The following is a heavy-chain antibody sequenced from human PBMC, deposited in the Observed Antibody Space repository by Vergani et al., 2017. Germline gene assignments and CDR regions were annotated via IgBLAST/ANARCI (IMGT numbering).Heavy chain of an antibody. Sequence: QVQLVQSGAEVKKPGASVKVSCKASGYTFTSYDINWVRQATGQGLEWMGWMNPNSGNTGDAQKFQGRVPMTRNTSISTAYMGLSSLRSEDTAVYYCARGLGSGSYLLPGYYYYMDVWGKGTTVTVS. V-gene: IGHV1-8*01. CDR1: GYTFTSYD. CDR3: ARGLGSGSYLLPGYYYYMDV. J-gene: IGHJ6*03. CDR2: MNPNSGNT. D-gene: IGHD3-10*01.